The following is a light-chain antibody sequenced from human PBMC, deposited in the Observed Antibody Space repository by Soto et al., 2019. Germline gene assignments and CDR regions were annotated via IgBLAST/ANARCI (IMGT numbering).Light chain of an antibody. CDR1: QSVSSY. J-gene: IGKJ2*01. CDR2: DAS. CDR3: QQRSNWPAVYT. Sequence: EIVLTQSPATLSLSPGERATLSCRASQSVSSYLAWYQQKPGQAPRLLIYDASNRATGIPARFSGSGSGTDVTLTISRLEPEDFAVYYCQQRSNWPAVYTFGQGTKLEIK. V-gene: IGKV3-11*01.